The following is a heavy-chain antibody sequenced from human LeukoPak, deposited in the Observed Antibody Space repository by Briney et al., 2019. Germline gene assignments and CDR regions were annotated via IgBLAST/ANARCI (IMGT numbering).Heavy chain of an antibody. V-gene: IGHV1-69*04. CDR2: IIPILGIA. CDR3: AREFPTYRSFDY. CDR1: GGTFSSYA. Sequence: SVKVSCKASGGTFSSYAISWVRQAPGQGLEWMGRIIPILGIANYAQKFQGGVTITADKSTSTAYMELSSLRSEDTAVYYCAREFPTYRSFDYWGQGTLVTVSS. J-gene: IGHJ4*02. D-gene: IGHD3-16*02.